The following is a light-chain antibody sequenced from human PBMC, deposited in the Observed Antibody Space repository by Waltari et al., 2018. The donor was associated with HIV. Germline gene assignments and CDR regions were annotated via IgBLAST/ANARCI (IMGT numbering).Light chain of an antibody. Sequence: DIQMTQSPSSLSASVGDRVTITCRASQSISSYLNWYQQKPGKAPKLLIYAASSLQSGVPSRFSGSGSGTDFTLTISSLQPEDFATYYCQQSYSTTKTFGQGTKVEIK. CDR2: AAS. J-gene: IGKJ1*01. CDR3: QQSYSTTKT. CDR1: QSISSY. V-gene: IGKV1-39*01.